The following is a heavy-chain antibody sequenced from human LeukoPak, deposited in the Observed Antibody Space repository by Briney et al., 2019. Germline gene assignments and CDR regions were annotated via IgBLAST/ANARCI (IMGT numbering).Heavy chain of an antibody. CDR2: ISYDGSNK. D-gene: IGHD6-19*01. CDR3: ARDLLAGTGGDY. CDR1: GFIFSTYA. V-gene: IGHV3-30*04. J-gene: IGHJ4*02. Sequence: GGSLRLSCAASGFIFSTYALQWVRQAPGEGLEWLAVISYDGSNKYYADSVKGRFTISRDNPKNRLYLQMNSLRADDTAVYYCARDLLAGTGGDYWGQGTLVTVSS.